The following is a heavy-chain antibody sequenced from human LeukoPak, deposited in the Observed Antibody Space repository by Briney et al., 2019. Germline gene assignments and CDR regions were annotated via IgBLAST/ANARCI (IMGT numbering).Heavy chain of an antibody. CDR3: AKRARDYYDSSGFSAYYYYMDV. V-gene: IGHV3-23*01. Sequence: GGSLRLSCAASGFTFSSYSMSWVRQAPGKGLEWVSAISGSGGSTYYADSVKSRFTIYRDNSKNTLYLKMNTRRAEDTAVYYCAKRARDYYDSSGFSAYYYYMDVWGKGTTVTVSS. J-gene: IGHJ6*03. CDR2: ISGSGGST. CDR1: GFTFSSYS. D-gene: IGHD3-22*01.